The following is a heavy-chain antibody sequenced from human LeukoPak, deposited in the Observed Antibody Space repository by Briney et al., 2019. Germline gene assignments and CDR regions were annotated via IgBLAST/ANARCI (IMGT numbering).Heavy chain of an antibody. Sequence: PGGSLRLSCAVSGFTFSSYGMHWVRQAPGKGLEWVAVISYDGSNKYYADSVKGRFTISRDNSKNTLYLQMNSLRAEDTAVYYCARMGMVRGVSDYYYYYGMDVWGQGTTVTVSS. CDR1: GFTFSSYG. V-gene: IGHV3-30*03. CDR2: ISYDGSNK. J-gene: IGHJ6*02. D-gene: IGHD3-10*01. CDR3: ARMGMVRGVSDYYYYYGMDV.